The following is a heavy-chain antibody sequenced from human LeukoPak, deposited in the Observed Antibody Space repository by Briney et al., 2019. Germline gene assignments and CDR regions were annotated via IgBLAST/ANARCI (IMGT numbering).Heavy chain of an antibody. Sequence: ASVKVSCKASGYTFTSYDINWVRQATGQGLEWMGLRNPNSGNTGYAQKFQGRVTMTRNTSISTAYMELSSLRSEDTAVYYCARGRSGYYDSSGYSAFDIWGQGTMVTVSS. CDR3: ARGRSGYYDSSGYSAFDI. V-gene: IGHV1-8*01. J-gene: IGHJ3*02. CDR1: GYTFTSYD. D-gene: IGHD3-22*01. CDR2: RNPNSGNT.